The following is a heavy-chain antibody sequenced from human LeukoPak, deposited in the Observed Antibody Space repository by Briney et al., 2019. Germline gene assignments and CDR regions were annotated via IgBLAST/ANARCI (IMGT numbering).Heavy chain of an antibody. CDR2: IYSDGTAP. CDR3: ATDSGHSFFY. V-gene: IGHV3-74*01. J-gene: IGHJ3*01. CDR1: GFTFNTAW. Sequence: GGALRLSCAASGFTFNTAWMHWDRQVPGKGLVWVSRIYSDGTAPRYAEFVKGRFTISRDNAKNTLYLQMNSLTIEDTAVYYCATDSGHSFFYWGQGTKVTVSA. D-gene: IGHD3-10*01.